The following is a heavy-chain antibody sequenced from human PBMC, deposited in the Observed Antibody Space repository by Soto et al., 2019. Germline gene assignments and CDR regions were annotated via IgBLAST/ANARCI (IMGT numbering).Heavy chain of an antibody. J-gene: IGHJ4*02. V-gene: IGHV3-73*01. D-gene: IGHD6-19*01. Sequence: EVQLVESGGGLVQPGGSLKLSCAASGFTFSGSAMHWVRQASGKGLEWVGRIRSKANSYATAYAASVKGRFTISRDDSKNTAYLQMNSLKTEDTAVYYCTRRSSGGYPDDYWGQGTLVTVSS. CDR2: IRSKANSYAT. CDR1: GFTFSGSA. CDR3: TRRSSGGYPDDY.